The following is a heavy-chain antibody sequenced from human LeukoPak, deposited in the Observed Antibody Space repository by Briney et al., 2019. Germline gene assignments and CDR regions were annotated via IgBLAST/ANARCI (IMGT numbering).Heavy chain of an antibody. D-gene: IGHD3-10*01. Sequence: PGGSLRLSCAASGFTFSDYVMSWVRQAPGKGLEWVAGISGSGDYTYYADSVKGRFPIFRDNSKNTLFLQMNNLRVDDTAVYYCAKDRSGGDYYYYGMDVWGQGTTVTVSS. V-gene: IGHV3-23*01. CDR3: AKDRSGGDYYYYGMDV. J-gene: IGHJ6*02. CDR2: ISGSGDYT. CDR1: GFTFSDYV.